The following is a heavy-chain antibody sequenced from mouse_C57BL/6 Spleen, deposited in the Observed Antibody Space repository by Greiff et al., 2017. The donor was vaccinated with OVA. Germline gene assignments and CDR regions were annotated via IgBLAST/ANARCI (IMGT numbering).Heavy chain of an antibody. V-gene: IGHV1-69*01. D-gene: IGHD2-5*01. CDR2: IDPSDSYT. CDR1: GYTFTSYW. J-gene: IGHJ1*03. Sequence: VQLQQPGAELVMPGASVKLSCKASGYTFTSYWMHWVKQRPGQGLEWIGEIDPSDSYTNYNQKFKGKSTLTVDKSSSTAYMQLSSLTSEDSAVYYCARGSNPWYFDVWGTGTTVTVSS. CDR3: ARGSNPWYFDV.